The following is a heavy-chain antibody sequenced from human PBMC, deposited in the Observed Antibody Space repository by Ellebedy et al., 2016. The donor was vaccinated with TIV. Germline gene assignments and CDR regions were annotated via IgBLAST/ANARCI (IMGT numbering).Heavy chain of an antibody. Sequence: GESLKISXAASGFPFSTYDMSWVRQAPGKGLEWVSVISGDGTSTYYLDSVKGRLTISRDNSKNTVYLQMNSLRADDTAVYYCAKDRRPYGMDVWGQGTTVTVSS. V-gene: IGHV3-23*03. CDR2: ISGDGTST. D-gene: IGHD6-6*01. CDR3: AKDRRPYGMDV. J-gene: IGHJ6*02. CDR1: GFPFSTYD.